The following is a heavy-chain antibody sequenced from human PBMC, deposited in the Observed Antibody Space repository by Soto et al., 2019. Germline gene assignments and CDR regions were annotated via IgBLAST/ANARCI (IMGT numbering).Heavy chain of an antibody. D-gene: IGHD6-13*01. J-gene: IGHJ4*02. CDR3: ARRGPGTYFDY. V-gene: IGHV3-23*01. CDR2: ISGSGDST. Sequence: EVQLLDSGGGLVQPGGSLRLSCAASGFTFSSYAMNWVRQAPGKGLEWVSVISGSGDSTYYAXSVKGRFTISRDNSKNXLYXQMNSLRTEDTAVYYCARRGPGTYFDYWGQGTLVTVSS. CDR1: GFTFSSYA.